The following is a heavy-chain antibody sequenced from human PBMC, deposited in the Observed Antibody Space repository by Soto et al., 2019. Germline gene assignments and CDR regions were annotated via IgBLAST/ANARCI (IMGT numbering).Heavy chain of an antibody. CDR2: FYYSGST. J-gene: IGHJ4*02. Sequence: QVQLYESGPGLVKPSETLSLTCTVSGASVRSDYWIWIRQPAGKGLEWIGYFYYSGSTKYKSSLKSRVAISVDSSKNLFSLNLTSVTAADTATYYCARASRLFRVDFWGQGSQVTVSA. CDR1: GASVRSDY. CDR3: ARASRLFRVDF. V-gene: IGHV4-59*02.